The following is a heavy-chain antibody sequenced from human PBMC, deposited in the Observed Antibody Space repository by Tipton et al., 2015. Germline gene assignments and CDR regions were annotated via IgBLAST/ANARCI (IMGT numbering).Heavy chain of an antibody. CDR3: ARNSMVGDQGLDS. D-gene: IGHD1-26*01. CDR2: IFYDGRT. Sequence: TLSLTCTVSGGSISSVSYSWGWVRQPPGKGLEWIGNIFYDGRTYYNPFLKSRVTISVEMSKSQFSLRLNSVTAADTAVYYCARNSMVGDQGLDSWGQGLLVTVSS. CDR1: GGSISSVSYS. J-gene: IGHJ4*02. V-gene: IGHV4-39*07.